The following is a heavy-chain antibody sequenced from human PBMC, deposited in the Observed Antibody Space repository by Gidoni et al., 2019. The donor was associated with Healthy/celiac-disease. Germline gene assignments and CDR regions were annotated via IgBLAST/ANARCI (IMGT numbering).Heavy chain of an antibody. V-gene: IGHV1-46*02. Sequence: QVQLVQSGDEVKKTGASVKGACKASGYTFHSYYMHWVRQAPGQGLEWMGIINPSGGSTSYAQKFQGRVAMTSDTSTSTVYLELSSLRSEDTAVYYCARSPYCDYLSVVFDYWGQGTLVTVSS. CDR2: INPSGGST. D-gene: IGHD4-17*01. CDR3: ARSPYCDYLSVVFDY. J-gene: IGHJ4*02. CDR1: GYTFHSYY.